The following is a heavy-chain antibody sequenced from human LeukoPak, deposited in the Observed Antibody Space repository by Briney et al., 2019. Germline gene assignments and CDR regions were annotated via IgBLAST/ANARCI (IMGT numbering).Heavy chain of an antibody. CDR3: ARAGYSSSWYASYYYYMDV. CDR2: INHSGST. D-gene: IGHD6-13*01. J-gene: IGHJ6*03. Sequence: SETLSLTCAVYGGSFSGYYWSWIRQPPGKGLEWIGEINHSGSTNYNPSLKSRVTISVDTSKNQFSLKLSSVTAADTAVYYCARAGYSSSWYASYYYYMDVWGKGTTVTVSS. V-gene: IGHV4-34*01. CDR1: GGSFSGYY.